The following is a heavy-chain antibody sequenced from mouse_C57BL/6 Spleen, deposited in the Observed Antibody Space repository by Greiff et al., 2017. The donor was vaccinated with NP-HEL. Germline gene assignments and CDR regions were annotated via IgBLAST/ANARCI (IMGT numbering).Heavy chain of an antibody. Sequence: EVQLQQSGPELVKPGASVKISCKASGYTFTDYYMNWVKQSHGKSLEWIGDINPNNGGTSYNQKFKGKATLTVVKSSSTAYMELRSLTSEDSAVYYCASGGTGRFAYWGQGTLVTVSA. CDR1: GYTFTDYY. J-gene: IGHJ3*01. D-gene: IGHD4-1*01. CDR3: ASGGTGRFAY. V-gene: IGHV1-26*01. CDR2: INPNNGGT.